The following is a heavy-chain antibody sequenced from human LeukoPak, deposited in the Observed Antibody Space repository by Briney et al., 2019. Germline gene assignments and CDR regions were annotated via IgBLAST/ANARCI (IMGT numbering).Heavy chain of an antibody. CDR2: IWYDGSNK. D-gene: IGHD3-9*01. Sequence: GGSLRLSCAASGFTFCSYGMHWVRQAPGKGLEWVAVIWYDGSNKYYADSVKGRFTISRDNAKNSLYLQMNSLRAEDTAVYYCAWINYDILTAGGYWGQGTLVTVSS. V-gene: IGHV3-33*03. CDR1: GFTFCSYG. J-gene: IGHJ4*02. CDR3: AWINYDILTAGGY.